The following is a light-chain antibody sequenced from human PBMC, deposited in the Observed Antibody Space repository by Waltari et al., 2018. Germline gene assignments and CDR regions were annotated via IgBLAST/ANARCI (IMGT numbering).Light chain of an antibody. CDR2: EVN. CDR3: CSYAGRSTLV. J-gene: IGLJ3*02. Sequence: QSALTQPASVSGSPGQSITISCSGTSSDVGASNLISWYQQHPGKVPTLMIYEVNKRPSGFSHRFSGSKSDNTASLTISGLQAEDEADYYCCSYAGRSTLVFGGGTKLTVL. CDR1: SSDVGASNL. V-gene: IGLV2-23*02.